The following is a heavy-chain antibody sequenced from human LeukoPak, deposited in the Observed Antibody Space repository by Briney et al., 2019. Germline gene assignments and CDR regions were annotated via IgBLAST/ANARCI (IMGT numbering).Heavy chain of an antibody. V-gene: IGHV3-21*04. CDR3: AKGGISGYLDY. CDR1: GFTFASYD. CDR2: ISTGSNYI. J-gene: IGHJ4*02. Sequence: GGSLRLSCATSGFTFASYDMNWVRQAPGKGLEWVSTISTGSNYIYYAGSVKGRFTISRDNAKGSLYLQMSSLRAEDTAVYYCAKGGISGYLDYWGQGTLVTVSS. D-gene: IGHD2-15*01.